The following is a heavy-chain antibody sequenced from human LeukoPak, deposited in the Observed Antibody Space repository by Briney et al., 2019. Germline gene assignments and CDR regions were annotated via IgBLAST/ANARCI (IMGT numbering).Heavy chain of an antibody. Sequence: GGSLRLSCTASGFSFDEYAMHWVRQVPGKGLEWVSGISYSSETTGYVDSVKGRFTISRDNAKNSLYLQMNSLRAEDTAVYYCARDRGGCSSTSCYYYYYMDVWGKGTTVTVSS. J-gene: IGHJ6*03. CDR3: ARDRGGCSSTSCYYYYYMDV. CDR1: GFSFDEYA. D-gene: IGHD2-2*01. CDR2: ISYSSETT. V-gene: IGHV3-9*01.